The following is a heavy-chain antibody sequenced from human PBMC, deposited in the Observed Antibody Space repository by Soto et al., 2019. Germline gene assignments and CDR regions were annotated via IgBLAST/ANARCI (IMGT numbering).Heavy chain of an antibody. D-gene: IGHD3-22*01. J-gene: IGHJ3*02. CDR2: ISSSGSTI. CDR1: GFTFSSYE. Sequence: SGGSLRLSCAASGFTFSSYEMNWVRQAPGKGLEWVSYISSSGSTIYYADSVKGRFTISRDNAKNSLYLQMNSLRAEDTAVYYCATYYYDSSGYYHDAFDIWGQGTMVTVSS. CDR3: ATYYYDSSGYYHDAFDI. V-gene: IGHV3-48*03.